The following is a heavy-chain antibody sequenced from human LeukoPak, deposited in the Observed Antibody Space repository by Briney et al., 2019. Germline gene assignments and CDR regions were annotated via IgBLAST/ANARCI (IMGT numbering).Heavy chain of an antibody. D-gene: IGHD3-22*01. CDR2: IWYDGSNK. V-gene: IGHV3-33*01. CDR1: GFTFSSYG. CDR3: ARDRVLDYYDSSGYYPDY. Sequence: PGGSLRFSCAASGFTFSSYGMHGVRQAPGKGLEWVAVIWYDGSNKYYADSVKGRFTISRDNSKNTLYLQMNSLRAEDTAVYYCARDRVLDYYDSSGYYPDYWGQGTLVTVSS. J-gene: IGHJ4*02.